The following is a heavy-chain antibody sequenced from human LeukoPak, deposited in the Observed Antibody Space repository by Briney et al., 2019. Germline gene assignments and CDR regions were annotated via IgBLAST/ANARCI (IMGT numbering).Heavy chain of an antibody. CDR1: GFTFSSYA. CDR3: AREYCSGGRCQYYFDY. J-gene: IGHJ4*02. Sequence: GGSLRLSCAASGFTFSSYAMHWVRQAPGKGLEYVSGISSDGGSPFHVNSVKGIFTISRDNSKDTLYLQMGSLRAEDMAVYYCAREYCSGGRCQYYFDYWGQGTLVTVSS. CDR2: ISSDGGSP. V-gene: IGHV3-64*01. D-gene: IGHD2-15*01.